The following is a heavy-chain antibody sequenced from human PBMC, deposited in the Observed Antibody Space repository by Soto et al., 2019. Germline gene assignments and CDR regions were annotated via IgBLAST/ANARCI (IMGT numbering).Heavy chain of an antibody. D-gene: IGHD2-15*01. V-gene: IGHV1-69*01. Sequence: QVQLVQSGAEVKKPGSSVKVSCKASGGTFSSYAISWVRQAPGQGLECMGGIIPIFGTANYAQKFQGRVTITADESTSTAYMELSSLRSEDTAVYYCARDPGYCSGGSCPANWFDPWGQGTLVTVSS. CDR3: ARDPGYCSGGSCPANWFDP. CDR2: IIPIFGTA. CDR1: GGTFSSYA. J-gene: IGHJ5*02.